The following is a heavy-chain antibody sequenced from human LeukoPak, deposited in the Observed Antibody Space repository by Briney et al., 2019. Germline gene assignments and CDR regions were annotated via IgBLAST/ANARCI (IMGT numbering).Heavy chain of an antibody. V-gene: IGHV3-30*02. Sequence: GGSLRLSCAASGFTFNNFGMHWVRQSPGKGLEWVSFIGYEGVHKYYADSVKGRFTISKDNSKATLYLQMTSLRPEETAVYYCAKDLHGGYSSDYWGQGTLVTVFS. CDR1: GFTFNNFG. D-gene: IGHD4-23*01. CDR3: AKDLHGGYSSDY. CDR2: IGYEGVHK. J-gene: IGHJ4*02.